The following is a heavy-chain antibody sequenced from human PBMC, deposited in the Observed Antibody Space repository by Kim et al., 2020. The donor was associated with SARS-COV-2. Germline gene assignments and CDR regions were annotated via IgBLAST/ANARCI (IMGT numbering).Heavy chain of an antibody. CDR3: ARDDWYSSGWYAIPDY. D-gene: IGHD6-19*01. J-gene: IGHJ4*02. CDR1: GFTFSSYA. CDR2: ISYDGSNK. Sequence: GGSLRLSCAASGFTFSSYAMHWVRQAPGKGLEWVAVISYDGSNKYYADSVKGRFTISRDNSKNTLYLQMNSLRAEDTAVYYCARDDWYSSGWYAIPDYWGQGTLVTVSS. V-gene: IGHV3-30*04.